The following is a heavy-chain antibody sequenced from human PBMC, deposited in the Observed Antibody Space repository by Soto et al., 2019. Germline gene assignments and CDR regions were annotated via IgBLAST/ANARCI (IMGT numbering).Heavy chain of an antibody. CDR3: ARIARTNYGDYYYGMDV. J-gene: IGHJ6*02. V-gene: IGHV4-4*07. CDR1: GGSISSYY. Sequence: SETLSLTCTVSGGSISSYYWSWIRQPAGKGLEWIERIYASGSTNYNPSLKSRVTMSVDTSKNQFPLKLSSVTAADTAVYYCARIARTNYGDYYYGMDVWGQGTTVTVSS. CDR2: IYASGST. D-gene: IGHD4-17*01.